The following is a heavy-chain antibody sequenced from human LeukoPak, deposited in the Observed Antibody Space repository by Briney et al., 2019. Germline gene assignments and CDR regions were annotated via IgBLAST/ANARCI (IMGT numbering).Heavy chain of an antibody. D-gene: IGHD3-3*01. Sequence: GGSLRLSSAASGFTFSSYGMHWVRQAPGKGLEWVAFIRYDGSNKYYADSVKGRFTISRDNSKNTLYLQMNSLRAEDTAVYYCAKAFWSGPVDAFDIWGQGTMVTVSS. CDR1: GFTFSSYG. CDR3: AKAFWSGPVDAFDI. V-gene: IGHV3-30*02. J-gene: IGHJ3*02. CDR2: IRYDGSNK.